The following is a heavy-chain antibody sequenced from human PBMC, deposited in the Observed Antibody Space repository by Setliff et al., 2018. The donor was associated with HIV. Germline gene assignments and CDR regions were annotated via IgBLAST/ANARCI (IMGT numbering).Heavy chain of an antibody. V-gene: IGHV4-59*11. D-gene: IGHD6-25*01. Sequence: LSLTCSVSGATIHYHYWSWIRQSPGKGLEWIGYVDYSGDAEYNPSLQSRATISRDPSKNQVSLKLNSATAADTAVYYCAREGYNSVVRDFYFDYWGQGMLVTVSS. CDR3: AREGYNSVVRDFYFDY. CDR1: GATIHYHY. J-gene: IGHJ4*02. CDR2: VDYSGDA.